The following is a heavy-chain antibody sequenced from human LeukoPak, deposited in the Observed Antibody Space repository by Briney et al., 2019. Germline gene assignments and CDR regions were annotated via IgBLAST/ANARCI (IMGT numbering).Heavy chain of an antibody. D-gene: IGHD3-10*01. Sequence: HPGGSLRLSCAAPGFTFSSYWMHWVRQAPGKGLVWVSRIDSDGGSTHYADSVKGRFTISRDNAKNSLYLQMNSLRAEDTAVYYCTRGTYYHGSGDAFDIWGQGTMVTVSS. J-gene: IGHJ3*02. CDR1: GFTFSSYW. CDR2: IDSDGGST. V-gene: IGHV3-74*01. CDR3: TRGTYYHGSGDAFDI.